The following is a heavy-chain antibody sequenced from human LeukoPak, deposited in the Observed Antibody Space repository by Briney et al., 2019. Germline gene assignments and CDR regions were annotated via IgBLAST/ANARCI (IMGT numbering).Heavy chain of an antibody. CDR2: ISYDGSNK. CDR1: GFTFSSYA. J-gene: IGHJ4*02. V-gene: IGHV3-30*04. Sequence: GGSLRLSCAASGFTFSSYAMHWVRQAPGKGLEWVAVISYDGSNKYYADSVKGRFTISRDNSKNTLYLQMNSLRAEDTAVYYCAKGLNIVVVPAAILGGGYFDYWGQGTLVTVSS. CDR3: AKGLNIVVVPAAILGGGYFDY. D-gene: IGHD2-2*01.